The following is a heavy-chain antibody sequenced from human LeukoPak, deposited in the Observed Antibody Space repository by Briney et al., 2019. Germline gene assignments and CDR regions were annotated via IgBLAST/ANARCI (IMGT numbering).Heavy chain of an antibody. CDR1: GFTFSSYW. Sequence: GGSLRLSCAASGFTFSSYWMHWVRQAPGKGLVWVSHINSDGSSTSYADSVKGRFTISRDNAKNTLYLQMNSLRAEDTAVYYCASSLWFGELPFDYWGQGTLVTVSS. CDR3: ASSLWFGELPFDY. J-gene: IGHJ4*02. V-gene: IGHV3-74*01. CDR2: INSDGSST. D-gene: IGHD3-10*01.